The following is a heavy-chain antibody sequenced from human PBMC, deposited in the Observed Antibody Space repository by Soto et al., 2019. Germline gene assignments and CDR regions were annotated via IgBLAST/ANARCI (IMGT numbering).Heavy chain of an antibody. CDR1: GDSVSSNSAG. Sequence: PSQTLSLTCAITGDSVSSNSAGWSWVRQSPSRGLEWLGRTYYRSKWYYEYAVSVRGRITINPDTSKKQYSLQLNSVTPEDTAVYFCARGEQYSEKIFDYWGQGTLVTVSS. CDR3: ARGEQYSEKIFDY. CDR2: TYYRSKWYY. J-gene: IGHJ4*01. V-gene: IGHV6-1*01. D-gene: IGHD5-12*01.